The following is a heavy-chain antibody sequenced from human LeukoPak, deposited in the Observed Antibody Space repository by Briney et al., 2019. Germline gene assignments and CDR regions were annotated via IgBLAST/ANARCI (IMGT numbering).Heavy chain of an antibody. J-gene: IGHJ4*02. V-gene: IGHV3-30*18. CDR2: ISYDGSNK. Sequence: HSGGSLRLSCVASGFPFSSYWMTWVRQAPGKGLEWVAVISYDGSNKYYADSVKGRFTISRDNSKNTLYLQMSSLRAEDTAVYYCAKSLNFDGNGYFDYWGQGTLVTVSS. CDR1: GFPFSSYW. CDR3: AKSLNFDGNGYFDY. D-gene: IGHD2-8*01.